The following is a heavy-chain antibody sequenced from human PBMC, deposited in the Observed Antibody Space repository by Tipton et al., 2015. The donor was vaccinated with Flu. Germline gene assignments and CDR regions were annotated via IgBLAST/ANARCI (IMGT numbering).Heavy chain of an antibody. Sequence: TLSLTCTVSGGSISSSSYYWGWIRQPPGKGLEWIGSIYYSGSTYHNPSLKSRVTISVDTSKNQFSLKLSSVTAADTAVYYCARERGYYYGSGSYYDAFDIWGQGTMVTVSS. CDR1: GGSISSSSYY. CDR2: IYYSGST. CDR3: ARERGYYYGSGSYYDAFDI. D-gene: IGHD3-10*01. V-gene: IGHV4-39*07. J-gene: IGHJ3*02.